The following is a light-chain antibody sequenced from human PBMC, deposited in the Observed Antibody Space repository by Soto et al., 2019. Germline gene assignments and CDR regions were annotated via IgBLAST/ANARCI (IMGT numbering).Light chain of an antibody. Sequence: QLVLTQPPSASGTPGQTIAISCSGGSSNIGSHTVNWYQQLPGTAPRLLIYSNTQRPSGVPDRFSGSKSGTSASLAISGLQSEYEGDYYCAAWDDSLNGVVFGGGTKLTVI. CDR3: AAWDDSLNGVV. CDR2: SNT. V-gene: IGLV1-44*01. CDR1: SSNIGSHT. J-gene: IGLJ2*01.